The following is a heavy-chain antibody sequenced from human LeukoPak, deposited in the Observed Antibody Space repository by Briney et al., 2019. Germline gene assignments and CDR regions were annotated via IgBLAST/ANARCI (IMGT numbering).Heavy chain of an antibody. D-gene: IGHD2-21*02. CDR2: IKSKTDGGTT. Sequence: GGSLRLSCAASGFTFSNAWMSWVRQAPGKGLEWVGRIKSKTDGGTTDYAAPVKGRFTISRDDSKNTLYLQMNSLRAEDTAVYYCATSTQVVTYYYYYYMDVWGKGTTVTVSS. CDR1: GFTFSNAW. J-gene: IGHJ6*03. CDR3: ATSTQVVTYYYYYYMDV. V-gene: IGHV3-15*01.